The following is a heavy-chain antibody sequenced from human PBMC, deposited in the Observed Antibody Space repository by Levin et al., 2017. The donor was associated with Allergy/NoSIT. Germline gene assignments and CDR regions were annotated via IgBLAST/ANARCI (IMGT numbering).Heavy chain of an antibody. Sequence: SETLSLTCTVSGGSISSYYWSWIRQPPGKGLEWIGYIYYSGSTNYNPSLKSRVTISVDTSKNQFSLKLSSVTAADTAVYYCARGAYFDWLAGWGQGTLVTVSS. CDR1: GGSISSYY. CDR2: IYYSGST. D-gene: IGHD3-9*01. J-gene: IGHJ4*02. CDR3: ARGAYFDWLAG. V-gene: IGHV4-59*01.